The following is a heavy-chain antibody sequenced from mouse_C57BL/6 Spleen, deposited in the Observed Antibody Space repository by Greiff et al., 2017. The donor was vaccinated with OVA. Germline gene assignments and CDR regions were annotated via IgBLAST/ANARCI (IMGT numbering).Heavy chain of an antibody. CDR2: IDPSDSYT. J-gene: IGHJ1*03. CDR1: GYTFTSYW. Sequence: QVQLKESGAELVMPGASVKLSCKASGYTFTSYWMHWVKQRPGQGLEWIGEIDPSDSYTNYNQKFKGKSTLTVDKSSSTAYMQLSSLTSEDSAVYYCARSCVDWYFDVWGTGTTVTVSS. CDR3: ARSCVDWYFDV. V-gene: IGHV1-69*01.